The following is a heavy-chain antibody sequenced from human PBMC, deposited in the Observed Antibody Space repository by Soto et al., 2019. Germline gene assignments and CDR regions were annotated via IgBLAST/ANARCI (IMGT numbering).Heavy chain of an antibody. J-gene: IGHJ4*02. CDR1: GGTFSSYA. V-gene: IGHV1-69*01. CDR3: ARGAYSSGWYRGPTDY. Sequence: QVQLVQSGAEVKKPGSSVKVSCKASGGTFSSYAISWVRQAPGQGVEWMGGIIPIFGTANYAQKFQGRVTITADESTSTAYMELSSLRSEDTAVYYCARGAYSSGWYRGPTDYWGQGTLVTVSS. D-gene: IGHD6-19*01. CDR2: IIPIFGTA.